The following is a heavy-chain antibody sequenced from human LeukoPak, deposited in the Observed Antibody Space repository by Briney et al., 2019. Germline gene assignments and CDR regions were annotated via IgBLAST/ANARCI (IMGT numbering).Heavy chain of an antibody. J-gene: IGHJ6*03. CDR1: GFTFSSYG. CDR2: ISSSSSTI. CDR3: ARDNNSGSYWDDYYYMDV. Sequence: GGSLRLSCAASGFTFSSYGMTWVRQAPGKGLEWVSYISSSSSTIYYADSVKGRFTISRDNAKNSLYLQMNSLRAEDTAVYYCARDNNSGSYWDDYYYMDVWGKGTTVTISS. V-gene: IGHV3-48*04. D-gene: IGHD1-26*01.